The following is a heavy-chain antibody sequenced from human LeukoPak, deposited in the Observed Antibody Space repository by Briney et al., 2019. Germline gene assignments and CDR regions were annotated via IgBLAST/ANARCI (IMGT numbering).Heavy chain of an antibody. V-gene: IGHV1-24*01. Sequence: ASVKVSCKVSGYTLTELSMHWVRQAPGKGLEWMGGFDPEDGETIYAQKFQGRVTMTEDTSTDTAYMELSSQRSEDTAVYYCATDVLSGYYSQDWGQGTLVTVSS. CDR3: ATDVLSGYYSQD. CDR2: FDPEDGET. CDR1: GYTLTELS. J-gene: IGHJ4*02. D-gene: IGHD3-3*01.